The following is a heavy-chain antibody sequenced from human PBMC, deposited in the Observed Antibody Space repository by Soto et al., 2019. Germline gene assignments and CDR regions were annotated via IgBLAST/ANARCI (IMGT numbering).Heavy chain of an antibody. D-gene: IGHD2-15*01. CDR3: ARGYCSGGSCAPEYFQH. V-gene: IGHV4-59*01. CDR2: IYYSGST. J-gene: IGHJ1*01. CDR1: DGSISSYY. Sequence: ASQTLSLTCTVSDGSISSYYWSWIRKPPGKGLEWIGYIYYSGSTNYNPSLKSRVTISVDTSKNQFSLKLSSVTAADTAVYYCARGYCSGGSCAPEYFQHWGQGTLVTVSS.